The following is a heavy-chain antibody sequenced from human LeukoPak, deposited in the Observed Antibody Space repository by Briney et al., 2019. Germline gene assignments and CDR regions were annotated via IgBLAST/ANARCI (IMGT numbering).Heavy chain of an antibody. J-gene: IGHJ4*02. CDR2: IYHSGST. CDR1: GYSISSGYY. V-gene: IGHV4-38-2*02. Sequence: PSETLSLTCTVSGYSISSGYYWGWIRQPPGKGLEWIGSIYHSGSTYYNPSLKSRVTISVDTSKNQFSLKLSSVTAADTAVYYCGADYGDYIVLYWGQGTLVTVSS. CDR3: GADYGDYIVLY. D-gene: IGHD4-17*01.